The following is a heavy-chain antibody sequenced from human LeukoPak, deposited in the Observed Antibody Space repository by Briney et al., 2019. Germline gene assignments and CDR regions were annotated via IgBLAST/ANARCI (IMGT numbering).Heavy chain of an antibody. Sequence: GGSLRLSRAASGFNFGGYSMTWVRQAPGKGLEWVSVMSADSATTFYADSVKGRFTISRDNAKNTVFLQMSSLRAEDTALYYCARKSASGNYPLDYWGQGTLVTVSS. D-gene: IGHD3-10*01. CDR3: ARKSASGNYPLDY. CDR1: GFNFGGYS. CDR2: MSADSATT. J-gene: IGHJ4*02. V-gene: IGHV3-23*01.